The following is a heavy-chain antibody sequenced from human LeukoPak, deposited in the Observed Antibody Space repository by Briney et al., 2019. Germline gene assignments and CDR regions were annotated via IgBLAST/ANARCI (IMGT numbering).Heavy chain of an antibody. V-gene: IGHV3-23*01. J-gene: IGHJ4*02. CDR3: AKKSVSYYGSGSYYDY. CDR2: LSGSAGGP. CDR1: GFSFSSYA. D-gene: IGHD3-10*01. Sequence: GGSLRLSCAASGFSFSSYAMSWVRQAPGKGLEWVSALSGSAGGPYYADSVKGRFTISRDNSKNTLYLQMNSLRAEDTAVYYCAKKSVSYYGSGSYYDYWGQGTLVTVSS.